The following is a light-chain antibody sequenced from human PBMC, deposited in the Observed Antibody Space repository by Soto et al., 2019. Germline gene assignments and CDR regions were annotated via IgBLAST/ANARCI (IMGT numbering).Light chain of an antibody. J-gene: IGKJ5*01. CDR3: QQYGSSPPVT. V-gene: IGKV3-20*01. CDR1: QSVSDNY. Sequence: DIALTQSPGTLSLSPGERATLSCRASQSVSDNYLAWYQQKHGQAPRLLIYGASSRATGIPDRFSGSGSGTDFTLSISRLEPEDFAVYYCQQYGSSPPVTFGQGTRLEI. CDR2: GAS.